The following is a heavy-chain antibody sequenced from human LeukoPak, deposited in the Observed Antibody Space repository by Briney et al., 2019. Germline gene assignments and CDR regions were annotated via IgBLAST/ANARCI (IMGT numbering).Heavy chain of an antibody. CDR1: GGSISSYY. CDR2: IYYSGST. J-gene: IGHJ4*02. V-gene: IGHV4-59*01. D-gene: IGHD3-10*01. CDR3: ARGELGELFTFDY. Sequence: PSETLSLTCTVSGGSISSYYWSWIRQPPGKGLEWIGYIYYSGSTNYNPSLKSRVTISVDTSKNQFSLKLSSVTAADTAVYYCARGELGELFTFDYSGQETLVTVSS.